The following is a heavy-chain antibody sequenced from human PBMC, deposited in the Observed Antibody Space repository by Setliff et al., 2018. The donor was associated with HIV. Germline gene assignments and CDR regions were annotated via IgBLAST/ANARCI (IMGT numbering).Heavy chain of an antibody. V-gene: IGHV3-23*01. CDR1: AFTFNKYA. CDR2: ISDTGDYI. CDR3: AKDPPGFSPFLDY. Sequence: PGGSLRLSCTASAFTFNKYAMAWVRQAPGKGLEWVSAISDTGDYIYYADSVKRRFTISRDNSADTVYLQMTGLRVEDTAVYFCAKDPPGFSPFLDYRGQGAVVTVSS. J-gene: IGHJ4*02.